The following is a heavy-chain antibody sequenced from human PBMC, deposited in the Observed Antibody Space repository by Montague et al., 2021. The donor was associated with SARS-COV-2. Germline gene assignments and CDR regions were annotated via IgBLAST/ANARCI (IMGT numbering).Heavy chain of an antibody. J-gene: IGHJ3*01. CDR1: AYTFSNYG. D-gene: IGHD3-22*01. Sequence: SVTVSCKASAYTFSNYGITWVRQAPGQGLEWLGWISAYNGDINYAQNLQGRVTVTTATSAMTAYMELRSLRFDDTAMYYCARGSSKIGGFDSWGQGTMVTVSS. CDR2: ISAYNGDI. CDR3: ARGSSKIGGFDS. V-gene: IGHV1-18*01.